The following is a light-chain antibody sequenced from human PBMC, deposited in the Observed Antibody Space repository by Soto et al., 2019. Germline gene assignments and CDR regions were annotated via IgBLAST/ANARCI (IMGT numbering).Light chain of an antibody. CDR3: QTWGTGIQV. CDR1: SGHSNYA. J-gene: IGLJ2*01. CDR2: LISDGRH. V-gene: IGLV4-69*01. Sequence: QLVLTQSPSASASLGASVKLTCTLSSGHSNYAIAWHQQQPEKGPRYLMKLISDGRHSKGDGIPDRFSGSTSGAERYLTISSLQSEDEADYYCQTWGTGIQVFGGGTKLTVL.